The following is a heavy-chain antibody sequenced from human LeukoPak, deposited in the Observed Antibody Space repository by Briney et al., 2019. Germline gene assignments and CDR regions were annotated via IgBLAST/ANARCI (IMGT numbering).Heavy chain of an antibody. CDR1: GYTFTSYY. V-gene: IGHV1-46*01. CDR2: INPSGGST. J-gene: IGHJ6*02. CDR3: ARANGPTYDILTGYSPTFAYYYGMDV. D-gene: IGHD3-9*01. Sequence: ASVKVSCKASGYTFTSYYMHWVRQAPGQGLEWMGIINPSGGSTSYAQKFQGRVTMTRDTSTSTVYMELSSLRSEDTAVYYCARANGPTYDILTGYSPTFAYYYGMDVWGQGTTVTVSS.